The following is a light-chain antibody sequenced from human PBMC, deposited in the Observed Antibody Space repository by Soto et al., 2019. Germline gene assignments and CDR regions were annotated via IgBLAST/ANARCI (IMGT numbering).Light chain of an antibody. CDR1: QSLLHSNGYNY. J-gene: IGKJ1*01. CDR2: LGS. V-gene: IGKV2-28*01. Sequence: DILMTQSPLSLPVTPGEPASISCRSSQSLLHSNGYNYLDWYLQKPGQSPQLLIYLGSNRATGIPDRFTGSGSGTDFTLTISRLEPEDFAVFYCHQYGSSPQTFGQGTKVDNK. CDR3: HQYGSSPQT.